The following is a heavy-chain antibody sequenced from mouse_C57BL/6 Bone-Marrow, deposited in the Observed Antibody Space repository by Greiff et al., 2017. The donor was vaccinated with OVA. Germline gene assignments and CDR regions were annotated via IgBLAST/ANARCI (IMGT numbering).Heavy chain of an antibody. J-gene: IGHJ2*01. V-gene: IGHV1-50*01. D-gene: IGHD1-1*01. CDR3: ARITTVVAFDY. Sequence: QVQLQQPGAELVKPGASVKLSCKASGYTFTSYWMQWVKQRPGQGLEWIGEIDPSDSYTNYNQKFKGKATLTVDTSSSTAYMQLSSLTSEDSAVYYCARITTVVAFDYWGQGTTHTVSS. CDR2: IDPSDSYT. CDR1: GYTFTSYW.